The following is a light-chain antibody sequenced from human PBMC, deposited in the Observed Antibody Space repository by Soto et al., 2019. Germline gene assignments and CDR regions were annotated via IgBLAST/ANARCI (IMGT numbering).Light chain of an antibody. Sequence: DIVMTQSPDSLAVSLGERATINCKSSQGFLYSSNEKNYLAWYQQKPRQPPKLLIYWASNRESGVPARFSGSGSGTDFTLTISRLEPEDFAVYYCLHRSDWRTFGRGTKVDIK. J-gene: IGKJ1*01. CDR2: WAS. CDR1: QGFLYSSNEKNY. V-gene: IGKV4-1*01. CDR3: LHRSDWRT.